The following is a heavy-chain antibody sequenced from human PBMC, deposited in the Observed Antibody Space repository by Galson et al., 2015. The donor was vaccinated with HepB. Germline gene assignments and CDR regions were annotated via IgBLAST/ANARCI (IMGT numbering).Heavy chain of an antibody. CDR1: GYTFTSYD. J-gene: IGHJ5*01. D-gene: IGHD2-2*02. CDR3: ARPGYCTSSRCYSWFDS. V-gene: IGHV1-8*01. Sequence: SVKVSCKASGYTFTSYDISWVRQAPGQGLEWMGWMNPNSGNTGYAQKFQGRVTMTRTSSTGTAYMELSSLRPEDTAVDYCARPGYCTSSRCYSWFDSWGQGTLVTVSS. CDR2: MNPNSGNT.